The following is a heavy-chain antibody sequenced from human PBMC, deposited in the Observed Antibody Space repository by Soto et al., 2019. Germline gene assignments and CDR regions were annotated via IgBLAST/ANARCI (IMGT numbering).Heavy chain of an antibody. CDR1: GGSFSGYY. J-gene: IGHJ6*02. CDR2: INHSGST. D-gene: IGHD4-17*01. Sequence: PSETLSLTCAVSGGSFSGYYWSWIREPPGKGLEWIGEINHSGSTNYNPSLKSRVTISVDTSKNQFSLKLSSVTAADTAVYYCARGHPRLTTVVTRYYYYGMDVWGQGTTVTVSS. CDR3: ARGHPRLTTVVTRYYYYGMDV. V-gene: IGHV4-34*01.